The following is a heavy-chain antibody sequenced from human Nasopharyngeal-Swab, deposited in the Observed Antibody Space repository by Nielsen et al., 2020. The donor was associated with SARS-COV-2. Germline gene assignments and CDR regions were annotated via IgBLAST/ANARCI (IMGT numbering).Heavy chain of an antibody. CDR3: ARGHDYGDYATYDY. V-gene: IGHV4-34*01. CDR2: INHSGST. D-gene: IGHD4-17*01. Sequence: SETLSLTCAVYGGSFSGYYWSWIRQPPGKGLEWIGEINHSGSTNYNPSLKSRVTISVDTSKNQFSLKLSSVTAADTAVYYCARGHDYGDYATYDYWGQGTLVTVSS. J-gene: IGHJ4*02. CDR1: GGSFSGYY.